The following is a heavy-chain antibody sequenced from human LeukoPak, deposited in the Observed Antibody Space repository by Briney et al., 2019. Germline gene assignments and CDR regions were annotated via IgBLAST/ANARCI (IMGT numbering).Heavy chain of an antibody. Sequence: SVKVSCKASGGTFSSYAISWVRQAPGQGLEWMGGIIPIFGTANYAQKSQGRATITADESTSTAYMELSSLRSEDTAVYYCARGTVTAGKLAFYYYGMDVWGQGTTVTVSS. V-gene: IGHV1-69*13. J-gene: IGHJ6*02. CDR3: ARGTVTAGKLAFYYYGMDV. CDR2: IIPIFGTA. D-gene: IGHD2-21*02. CDR1: GGTFSSYA.